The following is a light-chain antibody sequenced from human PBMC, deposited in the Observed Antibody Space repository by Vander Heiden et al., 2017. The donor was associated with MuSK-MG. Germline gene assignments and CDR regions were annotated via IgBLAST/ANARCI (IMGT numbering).Light chain of an antibody. CDR2: AAS. J-gene: IGKJ5*01. CDR1: QSISSY. CDR3: QQSYSTPRIT. Sequence: DIQMTQSPSSLSASVGDRVTITCRASQSISSYLNWYQQKPGKAPKLLIYAASSLQSGVPSRFSGSGSGTDFTLTISSLQPEDFATYYCQQSYSTPRITFGPGTLLEIK. V-gene: IGKV1-39*01.